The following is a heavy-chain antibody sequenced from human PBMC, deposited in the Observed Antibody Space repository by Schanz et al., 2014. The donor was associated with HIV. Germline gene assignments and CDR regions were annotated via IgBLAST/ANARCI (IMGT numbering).Heavy chain of an antibody. CDR1: GFTFSSFG. CDR2: ISYDGSNK. D-gene: IGHD6-6*01. CDR3: ANTEFPYSSSSDYYYGMDV. J-gene: IGHJ6*02. Sequence: QVQLVESGGGVVQPGRSLRLSCAASGFTFSSFGMHWVRQAPGKGLEWVAVISYDGSNKYYADSVKGRFTISRDNSKNTLYLQMTSLRAEDTSVYFCANTEFPYSSSSDYYYGMDVWGQGTTVTVSS. V-gene: IGHV3-33*05.